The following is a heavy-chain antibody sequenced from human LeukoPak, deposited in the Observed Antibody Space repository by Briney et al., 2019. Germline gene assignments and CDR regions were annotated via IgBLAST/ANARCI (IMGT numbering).Heavy chain of an antibody. D-gene: IGHD2-2*02. Sequence: SETLSLTCTVSGGSISSYYWSWIRQPAGKGLEWIGRIYTSGSTNYNPSLKSRVTMSVDTSKNQFSLKLSSATAADTAVYYCASGAYCSSTSCYRGGFDYWGQGTLVTVSS. CDR1: GGSISSYY. J-gene: IGHJ4*02. CDR2: IYTSGST. V-gene: IGHV4-4*07. CDR3: ASGAYCSSTSCYRGGFDY.